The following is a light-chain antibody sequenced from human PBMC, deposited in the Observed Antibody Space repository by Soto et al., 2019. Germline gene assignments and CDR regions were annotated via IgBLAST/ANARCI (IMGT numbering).Light chain of an antibody. CDR1: SSDVGGYNY. V-gene: IGLV2-8*01. CDR2: DVT. CDR3: SSHAASTVV. J-gene: IGLJ2*01. Sequence: QSVLTQPPSASGSPGQSVTISCTGTSSDVGGYNYVSWHQQHPGRAPQLMIYDVTKRPSGVPGRFPGFKSGNSASLTVSGLKAEDAADDYCSSHAASTVVFGGGTKLPVL.